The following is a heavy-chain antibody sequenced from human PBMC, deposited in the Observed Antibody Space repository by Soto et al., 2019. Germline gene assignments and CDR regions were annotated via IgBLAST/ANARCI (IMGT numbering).Heavy chain of an antibody. CDR2: ISAYNGNT. J-gene: IGHJ6*02. CDR1: GYTFTSYG. D-gene: IGHD3-3*01. Sequence: QVQLVQSGAEVKKPGASVKVSCKASGYTFTSYGISWVRQAPGQGLEWMGWISAYNGNTNYAQKLQGRVTMTTDTSTSTAYMELRSLRSDDTAVYYCARDLGYYDFWSGYYTTYYYYYYGMDLWGQGTTVTVSS. V-gene: IGHV1-18*04. CDR3: ARDLGYYDFWSGYYTTYYYYYYGMDL.